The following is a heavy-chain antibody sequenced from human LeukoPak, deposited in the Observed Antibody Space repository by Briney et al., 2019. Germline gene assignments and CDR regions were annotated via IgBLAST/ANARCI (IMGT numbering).Heavy chain of an antibody. CDR1: GGSISSYY. D-gene: IGHD3-3*01. CDR2: IYYSGSP. CDR3: AITSNYDFWSGYYKDNWFDP. Sequence: SETLSLTCTLSGGSISSYYWSWIRQPPGKGLEWIGYIYYSGSPNYNPSLKSRVTISVDTSKNHFSLKLSSVTAADTAVYYCAITSNYDFWSGYYKDNWFDPWGQGTLVTVSS. V-gene: IGHV4-59*01. J-gene: IGHJ5*02.